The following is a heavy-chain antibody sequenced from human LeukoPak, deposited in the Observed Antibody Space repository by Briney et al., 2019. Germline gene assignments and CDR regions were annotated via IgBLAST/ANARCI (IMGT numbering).Heavy chain of an antibody. Sequence: AGGSLRLSCAASGFTFSSYAMHWVRQAPGKGLEWVAGISYDGSNKYYADSVKGRFTISRDNSKNTLYLQMNSLRAEDTAVYYCARDSPGDYVSTFDYWGQGTLVTVSS. J-gene: IGHJ4*02. CDR2: ISYDGSNK. V-gene: IGHV3-30-3*01. CDR3: ARDSPGDYVSTFDY. CDR1: GFTFSSYA. D-gene: IGHD4-17*01.